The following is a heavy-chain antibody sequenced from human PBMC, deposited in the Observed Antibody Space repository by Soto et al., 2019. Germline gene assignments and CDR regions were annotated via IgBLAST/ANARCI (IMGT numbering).Heavy chain of an antibody. CDR1: GFTFSSYW. CDR2: IKQDGSEK. J-gene: IGHJ6*02. D-gene: IGHD6-6*01. V-gene: IGHV3-7*01. Sequence: EVQLVESGGGLVQPGGSLRLSCAASGFTFSSYWMSWVRQAPGKGLEWVANIKQDGSEKYYVDSVKGRFTISRDNAKNSLYLQMNSLRAEDTAVYYCARDWGNSSSWDYYYYGMDVWGQGTTVTVSS. CDR3: ARDWGNSSSWDYYYYGMDV.